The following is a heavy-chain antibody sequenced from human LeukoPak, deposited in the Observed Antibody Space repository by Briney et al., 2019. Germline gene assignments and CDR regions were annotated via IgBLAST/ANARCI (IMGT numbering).Heavy chain of an antibody. Sequence: GGSLRLSCVGSGFIFSDYYMIWIRQAPGKGLEWVSYISVRGGDVYYADSVKGRFTISRDDAKNSLYLQMNSLRAEDTAVYYCARDLSWCFDYWGQGTLVTVSS. V-gene: IGHV3-11*04. J-gene: IGHJ4*02. D-gene: IGHD6-13*01. CDR2: ISVRGGDV. CDR3: ARDLSWCFDY. CDR1: GFIFSDYY.